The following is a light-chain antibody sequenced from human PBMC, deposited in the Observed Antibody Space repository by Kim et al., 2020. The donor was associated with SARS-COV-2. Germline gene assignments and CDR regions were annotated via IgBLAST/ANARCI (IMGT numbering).Light chain of an antibody. J-gene: IGLJ1*01. CDR3: CSYAGSSTYV. V-gene: IGLV2-23*02. Sequence: GQSITISCTETSSDVGSYNLVSWYQQHPGKAPNLMIDEVSKRPSGVSNRFSGSKSGNTASLTISGLQAEDEADYYCCSYAGSSTYVFGTGTKVTVL. CDR1: SSDVGSYNL. CDR2: EVS.